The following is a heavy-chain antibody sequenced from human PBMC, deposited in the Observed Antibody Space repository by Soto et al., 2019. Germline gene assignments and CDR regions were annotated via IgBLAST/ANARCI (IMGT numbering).Heavy chain of an antibody. J-gene: IGHJ4*02. CDR1: GYTFNGYY. CDR2: INPNSGGT. D-gene: IGHD2-21*01. CDR3: ARALFLTGADNVMGY. Sequence: QVQLVQSGAEVKKPGASVKVSCKASGYTFNGYYMHWVRQAPGQGLEWMGWINPNSGGTNYAQKFQGWVTMPRDTSISTAYMELSRLRSDDTAVYYCARALFLTGADNVMGYWGPGTLVTVSS. V-gene: IGHV1-2*04.